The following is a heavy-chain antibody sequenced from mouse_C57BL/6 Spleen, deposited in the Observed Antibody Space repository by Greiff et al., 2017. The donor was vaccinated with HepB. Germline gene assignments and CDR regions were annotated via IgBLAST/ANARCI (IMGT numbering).Heavy chain of an antibody. D-gene: IGHD2-1*01. CDR1: GYAFSSSW. Sequence: QVQLQQSGPELVKPGASVKISCKASGYAFSSSWMNWVKQSPGKGLEWIGRIYPGDGDTNYNGKFKGKATLTADKSSSTAYMQLSSLTSEDSAVYFCARRRVTGFDDWGKGTTLTVSS. CDR3: ARRRVTGFDD. J-gene: IGHJ2*01. V-gene: IGHV1-82*01. CDR2: IYPGDGDT.